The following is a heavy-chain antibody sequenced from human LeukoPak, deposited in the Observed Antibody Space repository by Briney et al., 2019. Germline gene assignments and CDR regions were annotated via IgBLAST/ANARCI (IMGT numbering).Heavy chain of an antibody. V-gene: IGHV2-70*11. J-gene: IGHJ4*02. CDR1: GFSLSTSGMC. D-gene: IGHD3-22*01. CDR2: IDWDDDQ. CDR3: ARSTYNYDSSGYYPFEY. Sequence: RMSGPTLVNPTQTLTLTCTFSGFSLSTSGMCVSWIRQPPGKALEWLARIDWDDDQYYSTSLKTRLTSSKDTSKNQVVLTMTNMDPVDTATYYCARSTYNYDSSGYYPFEYWGQGTLVTVSS.